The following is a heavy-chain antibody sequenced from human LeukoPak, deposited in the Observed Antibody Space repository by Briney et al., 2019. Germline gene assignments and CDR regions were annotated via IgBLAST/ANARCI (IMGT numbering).Heavy chain of an antibody. CDR1: GGFINSYY. CDR2: IYYTGAT. CDR3: ARDRRESSKPNDAFDI. V-gene: IGHV4-59*01. Sequence: SETLSLTCSVSGGFINSYYWSWIRQSPGKGLEWIGYIYYTGATYYNPSLESRVTISIDTSKRQLSLELRSETAADSAVYFCARDRRESSKPNDAFDIWGQGTMVTV. J-gene: IGHJ3*02. D-gene: IGHD4-11*01.